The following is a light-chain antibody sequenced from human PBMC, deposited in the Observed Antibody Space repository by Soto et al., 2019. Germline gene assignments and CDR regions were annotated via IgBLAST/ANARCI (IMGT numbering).Light chain of an antibody. CDR1: QGISNY. Sequence: DIQMTQSPSSLSASVGDRVTITCRASQGISNYLAWYQQKPGEVPRLLIYEASTLQSGVPSRFSCSGSGTDFTLAISSLQPEAVAVYYCQTYNRAPYTVGQGTKLDIK. CDR2: EAS. CDR3: QTYNRAPYT. V-gene: IGKV1-27*01. J-gene: IGKJ2*01.